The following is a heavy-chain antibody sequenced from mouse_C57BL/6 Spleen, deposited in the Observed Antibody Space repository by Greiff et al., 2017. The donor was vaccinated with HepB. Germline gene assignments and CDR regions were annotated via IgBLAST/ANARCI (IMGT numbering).Heavy chain of an antibody. Sequence: VQLQQSGPELVQPGASVKISCKASGYTFTDYYMNWVKQSHGKSLAWCGDINPNNGGTSYNQKCTRKVTLTVDKYSSTAYLELRSLTSEDSAVYYCASAGDSPFAYGGQGTLVTVCA. CDR2: INPNNGGT. CDR3: ASAGDSPFAY. CDR1: GYTFTDYY. V-gene: IGHV1-26*01. D-gene: IGHD3-3*01. J-gene: IGHJ3*01.